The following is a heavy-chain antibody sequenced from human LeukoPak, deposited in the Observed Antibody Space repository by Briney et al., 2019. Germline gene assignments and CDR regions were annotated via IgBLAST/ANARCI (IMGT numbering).Heavy chain of an antibody. D-gene: IGHD6-13*01. CDR1: GFTFSDTL. CDR2: IKPDGSQK. J-gene: IGHJ4*02. Sequence: PGGSLRLSCAASGFTFSDTLMTWVRQAPGKGLEWVPTIKPDGSQKDYMDSVRGRFTISRVNAENSLYLQMNSLRAEDTAVYHCTKGGYSTSWYWIYWGQGTLVTVSS. CDR3: TKGGYSTSWYWIY. V-gene: IGHV3-7*03.